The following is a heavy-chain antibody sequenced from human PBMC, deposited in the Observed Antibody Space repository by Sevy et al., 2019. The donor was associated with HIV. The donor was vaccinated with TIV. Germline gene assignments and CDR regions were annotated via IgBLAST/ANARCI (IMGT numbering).Heavy chain of an antibody. CDR3: AGDWGGVGATTNFDY. CDR2: IWYDGSNK. V-gene: IGHV3-33*01. J-gene: IGHJ4*02. D-gene: IGHD1-26*01. CDR1: GFTFSSYG. Sequence: GGSLRLSCAASGFTFSSYGMHWVRQAPGKGLEWVAVIWYDGSNKYYADSVKGRFTISRDNSKNTLYLQMNSLRAEDTAVYYWAGDWGGVGATTNFDYWGQGTLVTVSS.